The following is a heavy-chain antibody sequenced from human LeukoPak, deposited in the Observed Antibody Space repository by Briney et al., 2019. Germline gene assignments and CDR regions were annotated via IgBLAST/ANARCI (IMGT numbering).Heavy chain of an antibody. CDR2: MNPNSGNT. J-gene: IGHJ5*02. CDR3: ARRGATSPPNIYCGGDCYTRNWFDP. CDR1: GYTFISYD. V-gene: IGHV1-8*01. D-gene: IGHD2-21*01. Sequence: ASVKVSCKASGYTFISYDINWVRQATGQGLEWMRWMNPNSGNTGYAQKFQGRVTMTRNTSISTAYMELSSLRSEDTAVYYCARRGATSPPNIYCGGDCYTRNWFDPWGQGTQVTVSS.